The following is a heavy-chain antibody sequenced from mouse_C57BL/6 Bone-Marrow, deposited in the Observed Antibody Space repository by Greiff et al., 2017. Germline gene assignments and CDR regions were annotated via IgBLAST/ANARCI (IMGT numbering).Heavy chain of an antibody. Sequence: QVQLQQSGAELARPGASVKLSCKASGYTFTSYGISWVKQRTGQGLEWIGEIYPRSGNTYYNEKFKGKATLTADKSSSTAYMELRSLTSEDSAVYFCAISVTTVVATRWYFDVWGTGTTVTVSS. D-gene: IGHD1-1*01. V-gene: IGHV1-81*01. J-gene: IGHJ1*03. CDR1: GYTFTSYG. CDR3: AISVTTVVATRWYFDV. CDR2: IYPRSGNT.